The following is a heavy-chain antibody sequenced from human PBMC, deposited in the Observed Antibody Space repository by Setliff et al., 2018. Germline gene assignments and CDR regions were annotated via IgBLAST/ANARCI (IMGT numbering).Heavy chain of an antibody. CDR2: INQDGSET. D-gene: IGHD2-21*02. Sequence: GESLKISCAASGFTFSSHWMTWVRQAPGKGLEWVANINQDGSETYYVDSLKGRFSVSRDNGRNSLYLQMSSLRAEDTAVYYCARASKGLYCGSDCFYTFDSWGPGTLVTVSS. V-gene: IGHV3-7*01. J-gene: IGHJ4*02. CDR1: GFTFSSHW. CDR3: ARASKGLYCGSDCFYTFDS.